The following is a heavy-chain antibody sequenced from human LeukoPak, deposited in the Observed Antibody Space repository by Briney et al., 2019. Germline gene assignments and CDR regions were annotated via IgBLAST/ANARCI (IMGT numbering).Heavy chain of an antibody. Sequence: GGSLRLSCAASGFTFSDYYMSWIRQAPGKGLEWVSYISSSSSYTNYADSVKGRFTISRDNAKNSLYLQMNSLRAEDTAVYYCARDRNYYGSGSYYNPYYYYGMDVWGQGTTVTVSS. D-gene: IGHD3-10*01. CDR2: ISSSSSYT. CDR1: GFTFSDYY. CDR3: ARDRNYYGSGSYYNPYYYYGMDV. J-gene: IGHJ6*02. V-gene: IGHV3-11*06.